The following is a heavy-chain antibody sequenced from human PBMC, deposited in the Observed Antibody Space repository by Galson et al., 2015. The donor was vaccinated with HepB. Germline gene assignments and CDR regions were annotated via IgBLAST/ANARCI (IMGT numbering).Heavy chain of an antibody. D-gene: IGHD2-8*01. CDR3: AKVGNGLWFHDY. J-gene: IGHJ4*02. V-gene: IGHV3-7*03. Sequence: SLRLSCAASTFTFSSYWMSWVRQAPGKGLEWVANIKQDGSQKYYVDSVKGRFTISRDNSKNTLYLQMNSLRAEDTAVYYCAKVGNGLWFHDYWGQGTLVTVSS. CDR2: IKQDGSQK. CDR1: TFTFSSYW.